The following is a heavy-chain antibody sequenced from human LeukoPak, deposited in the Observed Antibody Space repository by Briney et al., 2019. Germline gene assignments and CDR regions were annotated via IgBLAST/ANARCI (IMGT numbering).Heavy chain of an antibody. V-gene: IGHV1-18*01. CDR1: GYTFTSYG. CDR2: ISAYNGNT. CDR3: ARDFARGSGGAPIDDNWLDP. J-gene: IGHJ5*02. Sequence: ASVKVSCKASGYTFTSYGNSWVRQAPGQGLEWMGWISAYNGNTNYAQKLQGRVTMTTDTSTSTAYMELRSLRSDDTAVYYCARDFARGSGGAPIDDNWLDPWGQGILVTVSS. D-gene: IGHD1-14*01.